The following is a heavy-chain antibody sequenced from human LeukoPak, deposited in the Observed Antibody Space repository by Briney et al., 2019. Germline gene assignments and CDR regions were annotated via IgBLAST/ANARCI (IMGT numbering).Heavy chain of an antibody. CDR2: MNPNSGNT. CDR3: ARVQYSRGWYPIPFDP. CDR1: GYTFTSYD. V-gene: IGHV1-8*01. D-gene: IGHD6-19*01. J-gene: IGHJ5*02. Sequence: ASVKVSCKASGYTFTSYDINWVRQATGQGLEWMGWMNPNSGNTGYAQKFQGRVTMTRNTSISTAYMELSSLRSEDTAVYYCARVQYSRGWYPIPFDPWGQGTLVTVSS.